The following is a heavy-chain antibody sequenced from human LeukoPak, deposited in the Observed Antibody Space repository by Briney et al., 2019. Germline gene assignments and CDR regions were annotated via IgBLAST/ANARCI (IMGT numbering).Heavy chain of an antibody. J-gene: IGHJ4*02. D-gene: IGHD3-22*01. V-gene: IGHV4-61*01. Sequence: SETLSLTCTVSGDSVSSDSYYWSWTRQPPGKGLECLAYIDYSGSTKYNPSLKRRVTITLDTSKNQFSLKLSSVAAADTAVYYCARDRRGYYESSGYFDYWGQGTLVTVSS. CDR2: IDYSGST. CDR3: ARDRRGYYESSGYFDY. CDR1: GDSVSSDSYY.